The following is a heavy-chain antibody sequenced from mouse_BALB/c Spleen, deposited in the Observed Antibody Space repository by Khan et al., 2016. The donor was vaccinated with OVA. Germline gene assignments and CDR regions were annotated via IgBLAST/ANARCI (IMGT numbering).Heavy chain of an antibody. J-gene: IGHJ4*01. CDR3: ERSNYCGSRLSAMDY. CDR1: GYTFTSYW. V-gene: IGHV1S41*01. Sequence: DLVKPGASVKLSCTATGYTFTSYWVNWIQQRPGRSLEGIGRIGTCSGSTSYNEMFTGKETMTVDTTSSTACIQLSILSTEASALYSGERSNYCGSRLSAMDYWGQGTSVTISS. CDR2: IGTCSGST. D-gene: IGHD1-1*01.